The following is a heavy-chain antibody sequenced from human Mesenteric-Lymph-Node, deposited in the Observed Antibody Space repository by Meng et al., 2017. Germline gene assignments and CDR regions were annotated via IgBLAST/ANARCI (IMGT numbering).Heavy chain of an antibody. CDR3: ARDGCSGSSCYSGFDY. D-gene: IGHD2-15*01. J-gene: IGHJ4*02. CDR2: PLPFFCTT. V-gene: IGHV1-69*06. Sequence: PVRLLPWLGRPLPFFCTTNYAQKFQGRVTITADKSTSTAYMEVSSLRSEETAVYYCARDGCSGSSCYSGFDYWGQGTLVTVSS.